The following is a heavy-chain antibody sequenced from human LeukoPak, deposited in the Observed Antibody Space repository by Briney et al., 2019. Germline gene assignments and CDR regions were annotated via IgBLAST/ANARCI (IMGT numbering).Heavy chain of an antibody. CDR2: IYYSGST. Sequence: PSETLSLTCTVSGGSISSYYCTWIRQSPGKGPEWIGYIYYSGSTYYNPSLKSRVTISLDTSRNQFSLKLTSVTAADTAVYYCAKSNGYGLVDIWGQGTMVTVSS. CDR1: GGSISSYY. V-gene: IGHV4-59*12. CDR3: AKSNGYGLVDI. J-gene: IGHJ3*02. D-gene: IGHD3-10*01.